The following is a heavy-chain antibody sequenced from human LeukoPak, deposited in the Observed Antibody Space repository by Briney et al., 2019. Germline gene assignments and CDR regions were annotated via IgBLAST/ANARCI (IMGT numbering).Heavy chain of an antibody. CDR3: ARAGGNIALYSPDY. Sequence: SVTVSCKASGGTFSSYAISWVRQAPGQGLEWMGGIIPIFGTANYAQKFQGRVTITADESTSTAYMELRSLRSDDTAVYYCARAGGNIALYSPDYWGQGTPVSASS. J-gene: IGHJ4*02. V-gene: IGHV1-69*13. CDR1: GGTFSSYA. D-gene: IGHD2-8*01. CDR2: IIPIFGTA.